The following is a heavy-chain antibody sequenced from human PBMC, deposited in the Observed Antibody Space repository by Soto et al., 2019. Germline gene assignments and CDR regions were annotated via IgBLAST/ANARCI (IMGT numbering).Heavy chain of an antibody. CDR3: AISTVPETKNPRFDY. CDR1: GGTFSSYT. Sequence: QVQLVQSGAEVKKPGSSVKVSCKASGGTFSSYTISWVRQAPGQGLEWMGRIIPILGIANYAQKFQGRVTITADKSTSTAYMELSSLRSEDTAVYYCAISTVPETKNPRFDYWGQGTLVTVSS. J-gene: IGHJ4*02. D-gene: IGHD4-17*01. V-gene: IGHV1-69*02. CDR2: IIPILGIA.